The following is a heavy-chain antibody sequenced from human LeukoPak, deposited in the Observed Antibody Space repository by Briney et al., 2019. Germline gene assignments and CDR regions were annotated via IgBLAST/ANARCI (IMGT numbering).Heavy chain of an antibody. J-gene: IGHJ1*01. CDR2: ISYDGSNK. Sequence: GGSLRLSCAASGFTVSSNYLSWVRQAPGKGLEWVAVISYDGSNKYYADSVKGRFTISRDNSKNTLYLQMNSLRAEDTAVYYCAKEGQWLVKARAAQHWGQGTLVIVSS. V-gene: IGHV3-30*18. CDR3: AKEGQWLVKARAAQH. CDR1: GFTVSSNY. D-gene: IGHD6-19*01.